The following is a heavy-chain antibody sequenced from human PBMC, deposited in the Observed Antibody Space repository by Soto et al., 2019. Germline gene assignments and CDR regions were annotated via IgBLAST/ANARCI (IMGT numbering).Heavy chain of an antibody. CDR3: ISHPDFWGGHTPL. Sequence: EVQLVESGGGLVQPGGSLRLSCAASGFSITNTWMHWVLQAPGKGLEWVGRVKSKADGGTADYAAPVKGRFTVSRDDSKNSQYLPMNSLKMEYTAVYYCISHPDFWGGHTPLWGQGTLVTVSS. CDR2: VKSKADGGTA. CDR1: GFSITNTW. V-gene: IGHV3-15*07. D-gene: IGHD3-3*01. J-gene: IGHJ4*02.